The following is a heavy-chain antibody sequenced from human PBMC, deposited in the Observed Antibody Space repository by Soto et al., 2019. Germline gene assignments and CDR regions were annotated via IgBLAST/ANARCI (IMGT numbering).Heavy chain of an antibody. Sequence: PSETLSLTCAVSGGSISSSNWWSWVRQPPGKGLEWIGEIYHSGSTNYNPSLKSRVTISVDKSKNQFPLKLSSVIAADTAVYYCARAHYYDSSGYFYWGQGTLVTVSS. CDR3: ARAHYYDSSGYFY. CDR1: GGSISSSNW. V-gene: IGHV4-4*02. J-gene: IGHJ4*02. D-gene: IGHD3-22*01. CDR2: IYHSGST.